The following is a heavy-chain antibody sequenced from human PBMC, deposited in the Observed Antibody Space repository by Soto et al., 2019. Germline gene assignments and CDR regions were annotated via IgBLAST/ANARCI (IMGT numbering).Heavy chain of an antibody. Sequence: QVQLVQSGAEVKNPGSSVKVSCKASGVTFSSYDISWVRQAPGQGLEWMGGIIPIFGTANYAQKFQGRVTITADESTSTAYMELSSVRSEYTAVDYCARHPVSGSYAYYYGMDVWGQGTTVTVSS. CDR1: GVTFSSYD. J-gene: IGHJ6*02. D-gene: IGHD1-26*01. CDR3: ARHPVSGSYAYYYGMDV. V-gene: IGHV1-69*12. CDR2: IIPIFGTA.